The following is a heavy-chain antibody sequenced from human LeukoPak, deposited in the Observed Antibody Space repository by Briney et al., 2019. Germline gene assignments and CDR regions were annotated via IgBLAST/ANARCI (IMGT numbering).Heavy chain of an antibody. V-gene: IGHV3-66*02. D-gene: IGHD3-22*01. Sequence: GGSLRLSCAASGFTVSSNYMSWVRQAPGKGLGWVSVIYSGGSTYYADSVKGRFTISRDNSKNTLYLQMNSLRAEDTAVYYCASHYYDSSGYHYYFDYWGQGTLVTVSS. CDR2: IYSGGST. CDR3: ASHYYDSSGYHYYFDY. J-gene: IGHJ4*02. CDR1: GFTVSSNY.